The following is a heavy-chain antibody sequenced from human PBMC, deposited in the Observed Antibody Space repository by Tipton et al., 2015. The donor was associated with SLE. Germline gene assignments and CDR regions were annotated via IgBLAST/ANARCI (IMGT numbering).Heavy chain of an antibody. CDR1: GDSISSSTW. J-gene: IGHJ4*02. CDR3: ARYDYDSSGYQIFEY. D-gene: IGHD3-22*01. CDR2: IYHSGST. Sequence: TLSLTCAVSGDSISSSTWWSWVRQPPGKGLEWIGEIYHSGSTNYNPSLKSRVTISIDTSKTHFSLKLSSVTAADTAVYYCARYDYDSSGYQIFEYWGQGTPVTASS. V-gene: IGHV4-4*02.